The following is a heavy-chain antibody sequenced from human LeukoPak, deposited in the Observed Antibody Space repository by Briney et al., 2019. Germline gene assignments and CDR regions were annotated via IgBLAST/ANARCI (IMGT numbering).Heavy chain of an antibody. CDR1: GFTFSSYG. J-gene: IGHJ4*02. V-gene: IGHV3-49*04. CDR2: IRSKAYGGTT. Sequence: PGGSLRLSCAASGFTFSSYGMHWVRQAPGKGLEWVGFIRSKAYGGTTEYAASVKGRFTISRDDSKSIAYLQMNSLKTEDTAVYYCAKRTVGAYYFDYWGQGTLVTVSS. D-gene: IGHD1-26*01. CDR3: AKRTVGAYYFDY.